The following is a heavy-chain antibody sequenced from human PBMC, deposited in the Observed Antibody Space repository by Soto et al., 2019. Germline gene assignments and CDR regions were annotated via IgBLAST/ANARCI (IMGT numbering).Heavy chain of an antibody. V-gene: IGHV3-74*01. D-gene: IGHD6-6*01. CDR3: AKEYSTSFDY. CDR1: GFTFNTHW. Sequence: GGSLRLSCTASGFTFNTHWMHWVRQAPGKGLVWVSRIYFDGITTNYADSVKGRLTVSRDNAKNTVYLHVNTLRDEDTAVYYCAKEYSTSFDYWGQGTPVTVSS. J-gene: IGHJ4*02. CDR2: IYFDGITT.